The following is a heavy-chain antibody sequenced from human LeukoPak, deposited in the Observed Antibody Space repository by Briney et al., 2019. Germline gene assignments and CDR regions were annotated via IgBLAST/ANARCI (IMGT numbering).Heavy chain of an antibody. CDR1: GFTFSTYA. D-gene: IGHD3-10*01. Sequence: PGGSLRLSCAASGFTFSTYAMSWVRQAPGKGLEWVSAISGRGGTTYYADSVKGRFTISRDNSKNTLYLQMNSLRAEDTAVYYCAKIMRFEQYYYYALDVWGHGTTVTVSS. J-gene: IGHJ6*02. CDR2: ISGRGGTT. CDR3: AKIMRFEQYYYYALDV. V-gene: IGHV3-23*01.